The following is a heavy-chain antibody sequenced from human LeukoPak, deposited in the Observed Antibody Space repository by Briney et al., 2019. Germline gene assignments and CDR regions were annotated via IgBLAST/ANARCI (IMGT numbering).Heavy chain of an antibody. CDR3: AKALRESSGFSFDY. CDR1: GFTFTSYA. J-gene: IGHJ4*02. Sequence: PGGSLRLSCAASGFTFTSYAMSWVRQAPGKGLEWVAGISGSGGNTYYPDSVKGRFTISRDNSKNTLYLQMNSLRAEDTAIYYCAKALRESSGFSFDYWGQGTLVTVSS. V-gene: IGHV3-23*01. D-gene: IGHD3-22*01. CDR2: ISGSGGNT.